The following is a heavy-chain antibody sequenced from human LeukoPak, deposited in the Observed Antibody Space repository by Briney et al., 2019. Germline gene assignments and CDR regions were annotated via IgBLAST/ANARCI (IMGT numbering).Heavy chain of an antibody. CDR3: AKDLQVVKPFFFHY. Sequence: GESLRLSCAASGFTFSSYAMNWVRQAPGKGLEWVSGISDSGGRTFYADSVKGRFTISRDNSKNTLYLQMNSLRADDTAIYYCAKDLQVVKPFFFHYWGQGTLVTVSS. CDR2: ISDSGGRT. D-gene: IGHD2-15*01. V-gene: IGHV3-23*01. CDR1: GFTFSSYA. J-gene: IGHJ4*02.